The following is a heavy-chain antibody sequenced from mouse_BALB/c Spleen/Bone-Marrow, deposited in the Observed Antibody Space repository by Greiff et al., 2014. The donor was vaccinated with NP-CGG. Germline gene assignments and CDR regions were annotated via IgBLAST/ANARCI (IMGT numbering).Heavy chain of an antibody. D-gene: IGHD2-14*01. CDR1: GYTFTSYT. V-gene: IGHV1-4*01. CDR2: FNPSSGYT. CDR3: ARAAYYRYDEGAWFAY. J-gene: IGHJ3*01. Sequence: VQLQQSGAELARPGASVKMSCKASGYTFTSYTMHWVKQRPGQGLEWIGYFNPSSGYTNYNQKFKDKATLTADKSSSTAYMQLSSLTSEDSAVYYCARAAYYRYDEGAWFAYWGQGTLVTVSA.